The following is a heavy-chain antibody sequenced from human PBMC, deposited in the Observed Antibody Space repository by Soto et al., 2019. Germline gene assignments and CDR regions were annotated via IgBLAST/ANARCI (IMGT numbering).Heavy chain of an antibody. J-gene: IGHJ4*02. V-gene: IGHV3-7*01. CDR3: SRSLNS. CDR2: INQDGSEK. CDR1: GFTFSTYW. Sequence: GGSLRLSCAASGFTFSTYWMDWVRQTPGKGLEWVANINQDGSEKNYVDSVKGRFTISRDNAGNSLYLQMSRLTAEDSALYYCSRSLNSWGQGTLVTSPQ.